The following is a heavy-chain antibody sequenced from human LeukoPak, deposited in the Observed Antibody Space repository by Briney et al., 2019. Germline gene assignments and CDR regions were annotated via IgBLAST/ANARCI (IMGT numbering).Heavy chain of an antibody. J-gene: IGHJ6*03. CDR3: ARNDFWSGYGALYYYYMDV. Sequence: GASVKVSCNASGGTFTNYAINWVRQAPGQGLEWMGGIIPIFGTANYAQKFQGRVTITTDKFTSTAYMELSSLRSEDTAVYYCARNDFWSGYGALYYYYMDVWGKGTTVTVSS. CDR1: GGTFTNYA. D-gene: IGHD3-3*01. V-gene: IGHV1-69*05. CDR2: IIPIFGTA.